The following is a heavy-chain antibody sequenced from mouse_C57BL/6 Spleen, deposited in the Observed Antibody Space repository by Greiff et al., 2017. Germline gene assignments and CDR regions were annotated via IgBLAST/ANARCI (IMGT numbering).Heavy chain of an antibody. CDR2: ISDGGSYT. V-gene: IGHV5-4*01. J-gene: IGHJ2*01. CDR3: ARDRGAYDGYSFDY. Sequence: DVMLVESGGGLVKPGGSLKLSCAASGFTFSSYAMSWVRQTPEKRLEWVATISDGGSYTYYPDNVKGRFTISRDNAKNNLYLQMSQLKSEDTAMYYCARDRGAYDGYSFDYWGQGTTLTVSS. CDR1: GFTFSSYA. D-gene: IGHD2-3*01.